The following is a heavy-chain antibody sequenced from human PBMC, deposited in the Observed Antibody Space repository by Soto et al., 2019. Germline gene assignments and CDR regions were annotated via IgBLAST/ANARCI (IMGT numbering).Heavy chain of an antibody. CDR3: ARGITLTD. D-gene: IGHD3-9*01. J-gene: IGHJ4*02. CDR1: GGSFSGYY. Sequence: SETLSLTCAVYGGSFSGYYWSWIRQPPGKGLEWIGEINHSGSTNYNPSLKSRVTISVDTSKNQFSLKLSSVTAADTAVYYCARGITLTDWGQGTLVTVSS. CDR2: INHSGST. V-gene: IGHV4-34*01.